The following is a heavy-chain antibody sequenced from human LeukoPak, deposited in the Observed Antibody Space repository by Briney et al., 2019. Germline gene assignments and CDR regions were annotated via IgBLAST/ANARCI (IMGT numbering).Heavy chain of an antibody. Sequence: GASVKVSCKASGYTFTSYYMHWVRQAPGQGLEWMGIINPSGGSTSYAQKFQGRVTMTRDTSKNQFSLKLSSVTAADTAVYYCARRNPDYSYWYFDLWGRGTLVTVSS. D-gene: IGHD4-11*01. J-gene: IGHJ2*01. CDR1: GYTFTSYY. CDR2: INPSGGST. CDR3: ARRNPDYSYWYFDL. V-gene: IGHV1-46*01.